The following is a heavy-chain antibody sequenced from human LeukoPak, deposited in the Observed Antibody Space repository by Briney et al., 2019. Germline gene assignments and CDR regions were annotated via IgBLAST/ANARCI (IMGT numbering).Heavy chain of an antibody. CDR1: GFTFSSYW. CDR3: ARGSSAGASLRHDY. Sequence: PGGSLRLSCVASGFTFSSYWMSWVRQAPGKGLEWVANIKQDGSEENFVDSVKGRFTISRDNAKKSLYLQMNSLRAEDTAVYYCARGSSAGASLRHDYWGQGTLVTVSS. V-gene: IGHV3-7*01. D-gene: IGHD1-26*01. CDR2: IKQDGSEE. J-gene: IGHJ4*02.